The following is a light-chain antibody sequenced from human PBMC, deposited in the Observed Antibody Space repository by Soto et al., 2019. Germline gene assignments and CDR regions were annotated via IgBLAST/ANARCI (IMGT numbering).Light chain of an antibody. CDR2: DAS. CDR1: QSISSW. CDR3: QQYNSYPLT. J-gene: IGKJ4*01. Sequence: DIPMTQSPSTLSASVGDRVTITCRASQSISSWLAWYQQKPGKAPKLLIYDASSLESGVPSRFSGSGSGTEFTLTISRLQPDDFATYYCQQYNSYPLTFGGGTKVEIK. V-gene: IGKV1-5*01.